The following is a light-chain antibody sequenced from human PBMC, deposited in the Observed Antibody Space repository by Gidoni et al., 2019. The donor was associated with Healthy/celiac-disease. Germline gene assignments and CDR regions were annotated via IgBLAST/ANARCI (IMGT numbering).Light chain of an antibody. Sequence: DIQLTQSPSTLSASVGDRVTITCRASQSISSWLAWYQQKPGKDPNLLIYKASSVERGVPSRFSGSGSGTEFTLTISSLQPDDFATYYCQQYNSYTWTFGQGTKVEIK. J-gene: IGKJ1*01. V-gene: IGKV1-5*03. CDR1: QSISSW. CDR3: QQYNSYTWT. CDR2: KAS.